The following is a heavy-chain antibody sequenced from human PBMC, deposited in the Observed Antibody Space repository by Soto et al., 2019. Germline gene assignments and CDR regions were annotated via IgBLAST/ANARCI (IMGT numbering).Heavy chain of an antibody. CDR1: GDPITSYF. D-gene: IGHD3-10*01. J-gene: IGHJ4*02. V-gene: IGHV4-4*07. Sequence: QVQLQESGPGLVKPSETLSLICTVSGDPITSYFWTWLRQPAGKGLEWIGHVFPGGPTSHNSSLKSRVSMSIDTSKNQFSLTLTSVTAADTAVYYCARTLSGFTYGSRQFYFDYWGQGTLVTVS. CDR3: ARTLSGFTYGSRQFYFDY. CDR2: VFPGGPT.